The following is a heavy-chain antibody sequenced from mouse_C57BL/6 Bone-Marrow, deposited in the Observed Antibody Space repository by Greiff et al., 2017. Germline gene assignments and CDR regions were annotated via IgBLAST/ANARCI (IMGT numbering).Heavy chain of an antibody. Sequence: VKLMESGAELARPGASVKLSCKASGYTFTSYGISWVKQRTGQGLEWIGEIYPRSGNTYYNEKFKGKATLTADKSSRTANMELRSLTSEDSAVYFCARLGGDFYFDYWGQGTTLTVSS. V-gene: IGHV1-81*01. CDR3: ARLGGDFYFDY. J-gene: IGHJ2*01. CDR1: GYTFTSYG. CDR2: IYPRSGNT. D-gene: IGHD2-13*01.